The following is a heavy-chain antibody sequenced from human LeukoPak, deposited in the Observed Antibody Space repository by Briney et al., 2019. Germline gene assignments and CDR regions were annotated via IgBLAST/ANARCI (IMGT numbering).Heavy chain of an antibody. CDR3: ARRLGTVVTPDAFDI. V-gene: IGHV4-59*08. D-gene: IGHD4-23*01. CDR1: GGSISSYY. CDR2: IYYSGST. J-gene: IGHJ3*02. Sequence: PSETLSLTCTVSGGSISSYYWSWIRQPPGKGLEWMGYIYYSGSTNYNPSLKSRVTISVDTSKNQFSLKLSSVTAADTAVYYCARRLGTVVTPDAFDIWGQGTMVTVSS.